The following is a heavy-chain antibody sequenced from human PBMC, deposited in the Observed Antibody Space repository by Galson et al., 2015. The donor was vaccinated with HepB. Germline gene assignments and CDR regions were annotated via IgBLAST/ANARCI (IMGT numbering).Heavy chain of an antibody. V-gene: IGHV3-23*01. J-gene: IGHJ4*02. CDR2: ISAGGAFT. CDR1: GFTFSSYA. CDR3: AKAKDYCTSNTCYRPCDY. D-gene: IGHD2-2*01. Sequence: SLRLSCAASGFTFSSYAMSWVRQAPGKGLEWVSTISAGGAFTYYADSVKGRFTISRDKSKNTLYLQMNSLRAEDTAVYYCAKAKDYCTSNTCYRPCDYWGQGTLVTVSS.